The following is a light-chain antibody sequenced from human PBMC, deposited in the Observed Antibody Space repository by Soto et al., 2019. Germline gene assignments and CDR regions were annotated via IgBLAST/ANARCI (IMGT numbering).Light chain of an antibody. V-gene: IGKV1-9*01. CDR1: QSISSY. CDR3: QQVDSYPRT. J-gene: IGKJ1*01. CDR2: ASS. Sequence: IQMTPSPSSLSASVGERVTITCRDSQSISSYLVWYQQKSGKAPTVLXYASSTVQTGVPSRFSGSGSGTDFSLTISSLHPEDVATYYCQQVDSYPRTFGQGTKVDIK.